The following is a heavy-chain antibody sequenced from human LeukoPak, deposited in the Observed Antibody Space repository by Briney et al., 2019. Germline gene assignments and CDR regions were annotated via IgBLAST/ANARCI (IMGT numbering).Heavy chain of an antibody. CDR2: IRSRANSYAT. D-gene: IGHD3-10*01. V-gene: IGHV3-73*01. Sequence: GGSLRLSCAASGFTFSGSAMHWVRQASGKGLEWVGRIRSRANSYATAYAASVKGRFTISRDDSKNTAYLQMNSLKTEDTAVYYCTRAWGSGNSGKEYDYWGQGTLVTVSS. CDR1: GFTFSGSA. J-gene: IGHJ4*02. CDR3: TRAWGSGNSGKEYDY.